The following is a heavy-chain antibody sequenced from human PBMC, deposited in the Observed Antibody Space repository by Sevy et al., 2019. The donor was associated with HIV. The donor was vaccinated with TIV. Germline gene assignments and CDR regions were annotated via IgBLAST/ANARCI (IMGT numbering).Heavy chain of an antibody. V-gene: IGHV3-48*03. CDR1: GFPFSSYE. D-gene: IGHD4-17*01. CDR3: ARDLPPSATTVAHFDC. CDR2: ITNIGTTK. Sequence: GGSLRLSCTASGFPFSSYEMNWVRQAPGKGLEWVSYITNIGTTKYYSDSVKGRFTISRDKARNSLNLQMNSLRAEDTAVYYCARDLPPSATTVAHFDCWGQGTLVTVSS. J-gene: IGHJ4*02.